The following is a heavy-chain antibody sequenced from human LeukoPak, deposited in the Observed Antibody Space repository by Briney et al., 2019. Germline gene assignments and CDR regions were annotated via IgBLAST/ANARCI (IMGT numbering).Heavy chain of an antibody. CDR1: AYSISSGYY. CDR2: LSHSGST. Sequence: TSETLSLTCTVSAYSISSGYYWGWIRQPPGKGLEWIGSLSHSGSTYYNPSLKSRVTISVDTSKNQFSLKLSSVTAADTAVYYCARDYYDSSGYLGMYAFDIWGQGTMVTVSS. J-gene: IGHJ3*02. V-gene: IGHV4-38-2*02. D-gene: IGHD3-22*01. CDR3: ARDYYDSSGYLGMYAFDI.